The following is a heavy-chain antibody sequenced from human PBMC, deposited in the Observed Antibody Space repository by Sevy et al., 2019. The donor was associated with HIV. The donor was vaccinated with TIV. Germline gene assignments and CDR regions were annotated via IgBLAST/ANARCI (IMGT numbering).Heavy chain of an antibody. CDR1: GFTFDDYA. J-gene: IGHJ4*02. CDR3: AKELGYCSGGSCVPKRAFDY. Sequence: GGSLRLSCAASGFTFDDYAMHWVRQAPGKGLEWVSGISWNSGSIGYADSVKGRFTISRDNAKNSLYLQMNSLRAEDTALYYCAKELGYCSGGSCVPKRAFDYWGQGTLVTVSS. D-gene: IGHD2-15*01. CDR2: ISWNSGSI. V-gene: IGHV3-9*01.